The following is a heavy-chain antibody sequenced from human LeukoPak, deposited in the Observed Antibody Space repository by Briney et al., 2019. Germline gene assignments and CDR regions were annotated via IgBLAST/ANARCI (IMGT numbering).Heavy chain of an antibody. CDR3: TRGGYYDSSGTDY. CDR2: IRSKAYSGTT. Sequence: GGSLRLSCAASGFTFSSYSISWVRQAPGKGREWVGFIRSKAYSGTTEYAASVTGKFKISRDDSKRLAYLQMNSLKTEDTAVYYCTRGGYYDSSGTDYWGQGTLVTVSS. D-gene: IGHD3-22*01. CDR1: GFTFSSYS. J-gene: IGHJ4*02. V-gene: IGHV3-49*04.